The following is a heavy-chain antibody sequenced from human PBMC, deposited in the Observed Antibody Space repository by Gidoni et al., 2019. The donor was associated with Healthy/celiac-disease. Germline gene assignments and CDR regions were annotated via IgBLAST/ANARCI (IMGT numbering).Heavy chain of an antibody. CDR2: IDPSDSYT. CDR3: ARLKWELLQNYYYYMDV. D-gene: IGHD1-26*01. Sequence: EVQLVQSGAEVKKPGESRRISCKVSGYSFTSYWISWVRQMPGKGLEWMGRIDPSDSYTNYSPSFQGHVTISADKSISTAYLQWSSLKASDTAMYYCARLKWELLQNYYYYMDVWGKGTTVTVSS. J-gene: IGHJ6*03. V-gene: IGHV5-10-1*03. CDR1: GYSFTSYW.